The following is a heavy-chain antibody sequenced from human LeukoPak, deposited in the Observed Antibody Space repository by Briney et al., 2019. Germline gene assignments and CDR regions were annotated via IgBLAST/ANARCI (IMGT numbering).Heavy chain of an antibody. D-gene: IGHD3-9*01. Sequence: GGSLRLSCAASGFTFSDYAMHWLRQAPGKGPEWVTVISDDGGDKFYADSVKGRSTISRDNSKNMLYLQMNSLRPEDTAVYHCASRANFDIMAGYFDQYWGQGTPVTVSS. CDR3: ASRANFDIMAGYFDQY. CDR2: ISDDGGDK. CDR1: GFTFSDYA. J-gene: IGHJ1*01. V-gene: IGHV3-30*04.